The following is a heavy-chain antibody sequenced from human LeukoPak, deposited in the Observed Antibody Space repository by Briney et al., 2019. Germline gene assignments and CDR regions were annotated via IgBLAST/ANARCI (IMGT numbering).Heavy chain of an antibody. J-gene: IGHJ4*02. V-gene: IGHV3-33*01. D-gene: IGHD3-16*02. CDR3: ARDPSQYHDSRSYRNFDS. CDR2: IWSHGTNT. CDR1: GFTFSSYG. Sequence: PGGSLRLSCAASGFTFSSYGMHWVRQAPGKGLEWVAFIWSHGTNTYYADSVKGRFTISRDDSKSTLYLQMESLRVEDTAIYYCARDPSQYHDSRSYRNFDSWGQGTLVIVSS.